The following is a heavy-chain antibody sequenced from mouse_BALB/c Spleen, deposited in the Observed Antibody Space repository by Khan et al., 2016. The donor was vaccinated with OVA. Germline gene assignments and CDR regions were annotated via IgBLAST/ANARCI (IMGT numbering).Heavy chain of an antibody. V-gene: IGHV1-5*01. Sequence: VQLKESGTVLARPGASVKMSCKASGYTFTNYWMHWVKQRPGQGLEWIGTIYPGNSDTNYNQKFTGKAKLTAVTSTSTAYMELSSLTNEDSAIYYCARSGFGNYEIWDYWGQGTTLTVSS. J-gene: IGHJ2*01. CDR2: IYPGNSDT. CDR3: ARSGFGNYEIWDY. D-gene: IGHD2-1*01. CDR1: GYTFTNYW.